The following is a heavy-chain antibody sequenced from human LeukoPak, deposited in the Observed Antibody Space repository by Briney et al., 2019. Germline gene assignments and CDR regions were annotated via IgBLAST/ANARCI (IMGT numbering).Heavy chain of an antibody. CDR2: ISSSSSYI. D-gene: IGHD4-17*01. Sequence: GGSLSLSCAASGFTFSSYSMNWVRQAPGKGLEWVSSISSSSSYIYYADSVKGRFTISRDNAENSLYLQMNSLRAEDTAVYYCARDSDYGDYVIDYWGQGTLVTVSS. CDR3: ARDSDYGDYVIDY. V-gene: IGHV3-21*01. CDR1: GFTFSSYS. J-gene: IGHJ4*02.